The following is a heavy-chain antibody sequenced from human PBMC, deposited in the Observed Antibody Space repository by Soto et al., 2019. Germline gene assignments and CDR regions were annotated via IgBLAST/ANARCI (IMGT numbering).Heavy chain of an antibody. CDR2: IYSGGST. D-gene: IGHD3-3*01. J-gene: IGHJ4*02. CDR1: GFTVSSNY. CDR3: ATSNDCWSGYYFDY. V-gene: IGHV3-53*02. Sequence: EVQLVETGGGLIQPGGSLRLSCAASGFTVSSNYMSWVRQAPGKGLEWVSVIYSGGSTYYADDVKGRFTISRDNSKNTLYLQMNSLRAEDTAVYYCATSNDCWSGYYFDYWGQGTLVTVSS.